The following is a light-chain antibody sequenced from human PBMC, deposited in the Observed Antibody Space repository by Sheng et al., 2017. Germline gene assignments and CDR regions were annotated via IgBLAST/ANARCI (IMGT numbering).Light chain of an antibody. V-gene: IGLV1-44*01. CDR1: SSNIANNV. CDR3: GTWDDSLNGHWV. CDR2: SNN. Sequence: QSVLTQPPSASGTPGQRVTISCSGSSSNIANNVVNWYQQLPGTAPKLLMYSNNQRASGVPDRFSASKSGTSASLAISGLQSEDESTYYCGTWDDSLNGHWVFGGGTKLTVL. J-gene: IGLJ3*02.